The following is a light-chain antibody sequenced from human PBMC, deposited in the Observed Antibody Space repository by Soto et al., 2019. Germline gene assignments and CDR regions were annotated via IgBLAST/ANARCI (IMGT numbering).Light chain of an antibody. J-gene: IGKJ5*01. CDR1: QSVGSTY. Sequence: EIVLTQSPGTLSLSPGERATLSCRAIQSVGSTYLAWYHQKPGQAPRLLIYGASTRTTGIPDRFSGSGSGTDFTLTIGRLEPGDFAVYYCLHYGGSPLTFGQGTRLEIK. CDR3: LHYGGSPLT. CDR2: GAS. V-gene: IGKV3-20*01.